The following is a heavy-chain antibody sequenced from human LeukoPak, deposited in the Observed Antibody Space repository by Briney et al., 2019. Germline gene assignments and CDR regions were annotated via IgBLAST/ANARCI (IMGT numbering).Heavy chain of an antibody. CDR1: GGSISSYY. CDR2: IYYSGST. D-gene: IGHD2-15*01. CDR3: ARYCSGGSCYIDTFDY. Sequence: PSETLSLTCTVSGGSISSYYWSWIRQPPGKGLEWIGYIYYSGSTNDNPSLKSRVTISVDTSKNQFSLTLSSVTAADTAVYYCARYCSGGSCYIDTFDYWGQGTLVTVSS. V-gene: IGHV4-59*01. J-gene: IGHJ4*02.